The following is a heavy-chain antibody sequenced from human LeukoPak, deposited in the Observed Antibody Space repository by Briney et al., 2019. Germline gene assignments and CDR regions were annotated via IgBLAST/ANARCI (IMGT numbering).Heavy chain of an antibody. CDR1: GFTFTSYV. CDR2: VTSGGST. J-gene: IGHJ4*02. D-gene: IGHD2-2*01. Sequence: GGSLRLSCAASGFTFTSYVMTWVRQAPEKGLEWVSAVTSGGSTFYADSVNGRFTISRDNSKNTLYLQMNSLRAEDTAVDYGANYLRQLPFDYWGQGTLVTVSS. V-gene: IGHV3-23*01. CDR3: ANYLRQLPFDY.